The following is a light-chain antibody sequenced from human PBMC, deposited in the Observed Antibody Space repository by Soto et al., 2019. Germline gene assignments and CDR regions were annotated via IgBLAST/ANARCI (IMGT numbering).Light chain of an antibody. CDR2: EVS. J-gene: IGLJ3*02. Sequence: QSALTQPASVSGSPGQSITISCTGTSSDVGGYDYVSWYQQHPGKAPKVMIYEVSNRPSGVSNRFSASKSGKTASLTISGLQAEDEADYYCSSYTGSSTWVFGGGTKLIVL. CDR1: SSDVGGYDY. CDR3: SSYTGSSTWV. V-gene: IGLV2-14*01.